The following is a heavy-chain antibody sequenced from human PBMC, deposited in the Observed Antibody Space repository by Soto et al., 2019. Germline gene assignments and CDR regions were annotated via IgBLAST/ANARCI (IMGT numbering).Heavy chain of an antibody. CDR1: GLTFSSYA. CDR3: TRHLGDI. J-gene: IGHJ3*02. V-gene: IGHV3-23*01. CDR2: ISGSGGST. Sequence: GGSLRLSCAASGLTFSSYAMSWVRQAPGKGLEWVSAISGSGGSTYYADSVKGRFTISRDNSKNTLYLQMNSLKTEDTAVYFCTRHLGDIWGQGTMVTASS.